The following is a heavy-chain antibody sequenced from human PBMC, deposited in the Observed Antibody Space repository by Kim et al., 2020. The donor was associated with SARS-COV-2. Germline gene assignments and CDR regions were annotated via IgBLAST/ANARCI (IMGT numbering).Heavy chain of an antibody. CDR1: GSTFTSYG. V-gene: IGHV1-18*01. CDR3: ARAYGSGSYWVYYYGMDV. J-gene: IGHJ6*02. D-gene: IGHD3-10*01. CDR2: ISAYNGNT. Sequence: ASVKVSCKASGSTFTSYGISWGRQAPGQGLEWMGWISAYNGNTNYAQKLQGRVTMTTDTSTSTVYMELRSLRSDDTAVYYCARAYGSGSYWVYYYGMDVWGQGTTVTVSS.